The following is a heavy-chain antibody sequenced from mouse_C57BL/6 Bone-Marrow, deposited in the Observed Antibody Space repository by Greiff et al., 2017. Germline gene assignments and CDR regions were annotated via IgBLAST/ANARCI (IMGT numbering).Heavy chain of an antibody. Sequence: QVQLQQSGAELVRPGASVTLSCKASGYTFTDYEMHWVKQTPVHGLEWIGAIDPETGGTAYNQKFKGKAKLTADKSSSTAYMELRSLTSDYSAVYYCTREVILYYSIYGAMAYWVQVTSVTVSS. J-gene: IGHJ4*01. CDR2: IDPETGGT. CDR1: GYTFTDYE. D-gene: IGHD2-5*01. CDR3: TREVILYYSIYGAMAY. V-gene: IGHV1-15*01.